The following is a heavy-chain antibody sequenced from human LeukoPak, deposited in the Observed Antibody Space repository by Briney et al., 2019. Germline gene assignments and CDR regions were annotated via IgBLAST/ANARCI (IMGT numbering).Heavy chain of an antibody. CDR3: ARGAINMAGVPFDN. D-gene: IGHD6-19*01. Sequence: PSETLSLTCTVSGGSISSYYWSWIRQPPGKGLEWIGYIYSTGSTNYKPSLKSRVTISVDTSKNQFSLKMTSVTAADTAVYYCARGAINMAGVPFDNWGQGTLVTVSS. V-gene: IGHV4-59*12. CDR2: IYSTGST. CDR1: GGSISSYY. J-gene: IGHJ4*02.